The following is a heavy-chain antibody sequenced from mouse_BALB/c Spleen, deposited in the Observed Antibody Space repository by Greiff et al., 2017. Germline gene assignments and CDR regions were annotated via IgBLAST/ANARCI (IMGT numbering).Heavy chain of an antibody. V-gene: IGHV1-80*01. D-gene: IGHD3-3*01. Sequence: ESGAELVRPGSSVKISCKASGYAFSSYWMNWVKQRPGQGLEWIGQIYPGDGDTNYNGKFKGKATLTADKSSSTAYMQLSSLTSEDSAVYFCARSTGDGGFAYWGQGTLVTVSA. J-gene: IGHJ3*01. CDR2: IYPGDGDT. CDR1: GYAFSSYW. CDR3: ARSTGDGGFAY.